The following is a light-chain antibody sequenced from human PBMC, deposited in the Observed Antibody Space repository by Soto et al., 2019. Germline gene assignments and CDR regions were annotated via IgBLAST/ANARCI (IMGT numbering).Light chain of an antibody. CDR2: EDN. Sequence: QSVLTQPPSVSAAPGQRVTISCSGSSSNTGSNYVSWYQQLPGAAPTLLIYEDNKRPSGIPDRFSGSKSGTSATLGITGLQTGDEADYHCGTWDSSLSVVMFGGGTKVTVL. V-gene: IGLV1-51*02. J-gene: IGLJ3*02. CDR1: SSNTGSNY. CDR3: GTWDSSLSVVM.